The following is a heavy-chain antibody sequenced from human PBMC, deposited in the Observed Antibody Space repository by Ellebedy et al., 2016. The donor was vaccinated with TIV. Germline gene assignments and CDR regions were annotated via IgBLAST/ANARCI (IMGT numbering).Heavy chain of an antibody. CDR3: ARYGDYDYGMDV. D-gene: IGHD4-17*01. CDR2: IYSGGST. Sequence: PGGSLRLSCAASGFTVSSNYMSWVRQAPGKGLEWVSVIYSGGSTYYADSVKGRFTISRDNSKNTLYLQMNRLRAEDTAVYYCARYGDYDYGMDVWGQGTTVTVPS. V-gene: IGHV3-53*01. J-gene: IGHJ6*02. CDR1: GFTVSSNY.